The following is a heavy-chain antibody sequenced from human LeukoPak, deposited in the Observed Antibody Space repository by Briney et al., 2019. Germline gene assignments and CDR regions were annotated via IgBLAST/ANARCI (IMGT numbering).Heavy chain of an antibody. V-gene: IGHV5-51*01. J-gene: IGHJ4*02. CDR1: GYNFSNYW. CDR2: IYPGDSDT. CDR3: ARGLGSYFDY. Sequence: GESLKISCKGSGYNFSNYWIAWVRQMPGKGLEYMGIIYPGDSDTRNSPSFQGQVTISVDKSISTAYLYWSSLKASDTAVYYCARGLGSYFDYWGQGTLVTVSS. D-gene: IGHD6-19*01.